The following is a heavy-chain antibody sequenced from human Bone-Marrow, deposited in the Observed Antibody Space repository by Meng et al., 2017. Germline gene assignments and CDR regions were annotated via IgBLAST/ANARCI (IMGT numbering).Heavy chain of an antibody. Sequence: SETLSLTCAVSGGSISSGNWWSWVRQPPGKGLEWIGEIHHTGSTNYNPSFKSRVTILVDKSENLFSLRLTSVTAADTAVYYCARIRHYYGSGSYYGNYYYYGMDVWGQGTTVTVSS. V-gene: IGHV4-4*02. J-gene: IGHJ6*02. CDR3: ARIRHYYGSGSYYGNYYYYGMDV. CDR2: IHHTGST. CDR1: GGSISSGNW. D-gene: IGHD3-10*01.